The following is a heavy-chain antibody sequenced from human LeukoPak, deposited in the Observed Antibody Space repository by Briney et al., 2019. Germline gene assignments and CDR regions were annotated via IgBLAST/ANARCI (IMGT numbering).Heavy chain of an antibody. V-gene: IGHV3-48*03. J-gene: IGHJ5*02. D-gene: IGHD3-10*01. CDR2: ISSSGSTI. CDR3: AREYYGSGSYYRYNWFDP. CDR1: GFTFSSYE. Sequence: QSGGSLRLSCAASGFTFSSYEMSWVRQAPGKGLEWVSYISSSGSTIYYADSVKGRFIISRDNAKNSLYLQMNSCRVEDTAFYYCAREYYGSGSYYRYNWFDPWGEGTLVTVSS.